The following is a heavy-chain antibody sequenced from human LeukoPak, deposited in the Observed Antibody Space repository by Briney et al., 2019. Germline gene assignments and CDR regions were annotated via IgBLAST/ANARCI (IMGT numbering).Heavy chain of an antibody. J-gene: IGHJ5*02. V-gene: IGHV1-46*01. CDR1: GYRFTSYY. CDR3: ARDPISSNWPRGHFFDP. CDR2: INPNGGGT. Sequence: ASVKIFCKASGYRFTSYYVNWVRQAPGQGLEWMGIINPNGGGTTYTGKFQRRVTMTRDTSTSTVYMELSSLRPDDTAVYYCARDPISSNWPRGHFFDPWGQGTLVTVSS. D-gene: IGHD3-3*02.